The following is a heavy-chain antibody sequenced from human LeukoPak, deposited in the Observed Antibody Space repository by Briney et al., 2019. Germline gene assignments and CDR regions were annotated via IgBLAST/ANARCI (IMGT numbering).Heavy chain of an antibody. CDR2: FDPEDGET. J-gene: IGHJ6*02. CDR3: ATETLAPGGYYYYGMDV. D-gene: IGHD1-1*01. CDR1: GYTLTELS. Sequence: ASMKVSCKVSGYTLTELSMHWVRQAPGKGLEWMGGFDPEDGETIYAQKFQGRVTMTEDTSTDTAYMELSSLRSEDTAVYYCATETLAPGGYYYYGMDVWGQGTTVTVSS. V-gene: IGHV1-24*01.